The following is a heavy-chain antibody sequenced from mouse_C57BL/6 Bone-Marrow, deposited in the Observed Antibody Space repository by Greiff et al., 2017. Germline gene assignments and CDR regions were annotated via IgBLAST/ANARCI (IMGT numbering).Heavy chain of an antibody. D-gene: IGHD1-1*01. J-gene: IGHJ2*01. CDR2: IYPSDSET. Sequence: VQLQQPGAELVKPGASVKMSCKASGYTFTSYWMDWVKQRPGQGLEWIGNIYPSDSETHYHQKFKYKATLTVNKSSRTAYMQLNSLTTEDSAIYYCAISTGYWGQGTTLTVSS. CDR1: GYTFTSYW. CDR3: AISTGY. V-gene: IGHV1-61*01.